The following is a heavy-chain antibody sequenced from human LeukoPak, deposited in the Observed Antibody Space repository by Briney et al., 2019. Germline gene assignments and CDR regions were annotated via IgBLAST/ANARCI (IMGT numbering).Heavy chain of an antibody. CDR1: GYSISSGYY. J-gene: IGHJ6*03. D-gene: IGHD3-22*01. CDR3: ARAGYYYDSSGAYYMDV. V-gene: IGHV4-38-2*02. Sequence: SETLSLTCTVSGYSISSGYYWGWIRQPPGKGLEWIGSMDYTGETYYSPSLQSRVTISVDTPRNQFSLKLSSVTAADTAVYYCARAGYYYDSSGAYYMDVWGKGTTVTVSS. CDR2: MDYTGET.